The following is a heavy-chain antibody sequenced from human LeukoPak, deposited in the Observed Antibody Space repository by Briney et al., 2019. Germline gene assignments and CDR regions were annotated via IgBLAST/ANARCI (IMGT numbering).Heavy chain of an antibody. Sequence: SETLSLTCTVSGGSINSYYWSWIRQPPGKGLEWIGSIYYSGSTNYNPSLKSRVTISVDTSKNQFSLRLSSVTAADTAVYYCARSRAFNSGAFDPWGQGSLVTVSS. V-gene: IGHV4-59*01. CDR3: ARSRAFNSGAFDP. CDR1: GGSINSYY. D-gene: IGHD1-26*01. CDR2: IYYSGST. J-gene: IGHJ5*02.